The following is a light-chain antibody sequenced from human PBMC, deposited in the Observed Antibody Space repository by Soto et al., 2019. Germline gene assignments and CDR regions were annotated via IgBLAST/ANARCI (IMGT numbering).Light chain of an antibody. CDR1: RSNIGSQV. CDR2: NNN. J-gene: IGLJ3*02. CDR3: ATWDDSLDGPV. Sequence: QSVLTQPPSASGTPGQKVTISCSGSRSNIGSQVVNWFQHVPGTAPKLLMYNNNERPSRVPARISGPKSGTSASLAISGLQSEEEADYYCATWDDSLDGPVFGGGTKVTVL. V-gene: IGLV1-44*01.